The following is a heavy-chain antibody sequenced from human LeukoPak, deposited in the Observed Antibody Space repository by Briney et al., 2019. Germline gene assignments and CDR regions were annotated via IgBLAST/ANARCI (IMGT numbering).Heavy chain of an antibody. CDR2: ISGSGGST. J-gene: IGHJ4*02. D-gene: IGHD6-6*01. V-gene: IGHV3-23*01. CDR3: ARVGYSSSSFDS. CDR1: GFTFSSYG. Sequence: GGSLRLSCAASGFTFSSYGMSWVRQAPGKGLEWVSAISGSGGSTYYADSVKGRFTISRDNAKNSLYLQTNSLRAEDTAVYYCARVGYSSSSFDSWGQGTLVTVSS.